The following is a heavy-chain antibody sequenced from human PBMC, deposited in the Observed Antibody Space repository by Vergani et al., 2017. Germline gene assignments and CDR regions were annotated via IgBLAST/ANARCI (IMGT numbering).Heavy chain of an antibody. J-gene: IGHJ5*02. Sequence: QVQLQESGPGLVKSSETLSLTCSVSFDSIMNLYCNWIRQPPGKELVWIGSIHYSENTNYNTSLKTRVTISVDTSKYQFSLTLTSVTAADTAVYYCSSDTHSEQRADRWGQGILVTVTS. V-gene: IGHV4-59*11. CDR3: SSDTHSEQRADR. D-gene: IGHD1/OR15-1a*01. CDR1: FDSIMNLY. CDR2: IHYSENT.